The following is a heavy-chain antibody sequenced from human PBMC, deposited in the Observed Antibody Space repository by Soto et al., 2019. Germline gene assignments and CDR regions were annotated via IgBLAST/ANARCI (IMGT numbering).Heavy chain of an antibody. J-gene: IGHJ4*02. CDR1: GFTFSSYW. CDR3: ARDLHYYDILTGYQAVSFDY. D-gene: IGHD3-9*01. CDR2: INSDGSST. Sequence: PGGSLRLSCAASGFTFSSYWMHWVRQAPGKGLVWVSRINSDGSSTSYADSVKGRFTISRDNAKNTLYLQMNSLRAEDTAVYYCARDLHYYDILTGYQAVSFDYWGQGTLVTVSS. V-gene: IGHV3-74*01.